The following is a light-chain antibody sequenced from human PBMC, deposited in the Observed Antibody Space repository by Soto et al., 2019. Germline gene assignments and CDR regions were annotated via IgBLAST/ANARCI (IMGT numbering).Light chain of an antibody. Sequence: EIVMTQSPATLSVSPWERATLSCRASQSVSSNLAWYQQKPGQAPRLLIYGASTRATGIPARFSGSGSGKQFTLTSSSRQSEYFAVYYCQQYNNWPYTFGEGTNLEIK. V-gene: IGKV3-15*01. CDR3: QQYNNWPYT. CDR2: GAS. CDR1: QSVSSN. J-gene: IGKJ2*01.